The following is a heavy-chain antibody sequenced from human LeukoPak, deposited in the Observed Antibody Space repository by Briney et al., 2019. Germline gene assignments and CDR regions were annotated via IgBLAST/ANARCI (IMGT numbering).Heavy chain of an antibody. CDR3: AKSLNATGTFDY. CDR2: ISYDGSNK. D-gene: IGHD1-1*01. Sequence: GRSLRLSCAASGFTFSGYGMHWVRQAPGEGLEWVAVISYDGSNKDYGDSVKGRFTISRDNSKNTLYLQMNSLRAEDTAVYYCAKSLNATGTFDYWGQGTLVIVSS. V-gene: IGHV3-30*18. CDR1: GFTFSGYG. J-gene: IGHJ4*02.